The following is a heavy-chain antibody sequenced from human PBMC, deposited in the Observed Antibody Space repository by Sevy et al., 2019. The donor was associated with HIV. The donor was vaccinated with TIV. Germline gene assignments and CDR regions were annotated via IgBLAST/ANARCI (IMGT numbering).Heavy chain of an antibody. D-gene: IGHD3-3*01. CDR2: IYNSGST. CDR1: GGSMSSGSYY. Sequence: SETLSLTCTVSGGSMSSGSYYWTWIRQPAGKGLEWLGRIYNSGSTNYNPSLKSRLTMSVDTSKNQFSVKLSSVTATDTAVYYCARGYYDSGTGPIDYYYGLGVWGQGTTVTVSS. V-gene: IGHV4-61*02. CDR3: ARGYYDSGTGPIDYYYGLGV. J-gene: IGHJ6*02.